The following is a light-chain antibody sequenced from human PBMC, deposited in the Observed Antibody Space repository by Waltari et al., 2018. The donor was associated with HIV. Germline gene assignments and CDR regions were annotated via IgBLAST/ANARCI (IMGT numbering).Light chain of an antibody. CDR3: RQSDNWPYS. V-gene: IGKV3-15*01. CDR1: QSVSTT. Sequence: EIVMTQSPVTLSVSPGERAALSCRASQSVSTTLAWYQQKPGQAPRLLISGASTRATGVSARFSGSGSGTDFTLTISSVQSEDFAVYYCRQSDNWPYSFGQGTKLEIK. J-gene: IGKJ2*03. CDR2: GAS.